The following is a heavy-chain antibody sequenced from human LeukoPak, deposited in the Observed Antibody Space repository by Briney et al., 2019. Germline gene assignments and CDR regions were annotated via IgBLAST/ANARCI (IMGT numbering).Heavy chain of an antibody. CDR3: AKVEGSYGVYFDY. J-gene: IGHJ4*02. Sequence: PGGSLRLSCAASGFTFSSYAMSWVRQAPGKGLEWVSDISGSGGTSYHADSVKGRFTISRDNSKNTLYLQMNSLRAEDTAVYYCAKVEGSYGVYFDYWGQGTLVTVSS. CDR1: GFTFSSYA. D-gene: IGHD3-3*01. CDR2: ISGSGGTS. V-gene: IGHV3-23*01.